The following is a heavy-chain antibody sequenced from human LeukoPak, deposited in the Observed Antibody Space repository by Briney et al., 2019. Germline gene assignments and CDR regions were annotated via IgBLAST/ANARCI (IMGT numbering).Heavy chain of an antibody. J-gene: IGHJ4*02. CDR1: GFTFSSYA. Sequence: PGRSLRLSCAASGFTFSSYAMHWVRQAPGKGLEWVAVISYDGSNKYYADSVKGRFTISRDNSKNTLYLQMNSLRAEDTAVYYCARDLYSSGTRWGQGTLVTVSS. CDR2: ISYDGSNK. CDR3: ARDLYSSGTR. D-gene: IGHD6-19*01. V-gene: IGHV3-30*04.